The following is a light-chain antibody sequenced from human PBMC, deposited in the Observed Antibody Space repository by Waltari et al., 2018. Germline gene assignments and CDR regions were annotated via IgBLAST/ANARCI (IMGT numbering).Light chain of an antibody. V-gene: IGLV2-14*01. CDR3: SSYTSSSTLV. Sequence: QSALTQPASVSGSPGQSITISCTGTSSDVGGYNYFSWYQQHPGKAPKLMIYDVSKRTSGVYNRFSGSKSGNTASLTISGLQAEDEADYYCSSYTSSSTLVFGGGTKLTVL. J-gene: IGLJ2*01. CDR2: DVS. CDR1: SSDVGGYNY.